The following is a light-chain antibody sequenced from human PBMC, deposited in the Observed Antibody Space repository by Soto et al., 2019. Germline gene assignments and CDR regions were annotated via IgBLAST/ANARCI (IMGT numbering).Light chain of an antibody. CDR3: CSSAGGLTWV. CDR1: SSDV. J-gene: IGLJ3*02. Sequence: QSALTQPRSVSGSPGQSVTISCTGTSSDVVSWYQQHPGKAPKLIIYYVSQRPSGVPDRFSGSKSGNTASLTISGLQAEDEADYYCCSSAGGLTWVFGGGTKLTVL. CDR2: YVS. V-gene: IGLV2-11*01.